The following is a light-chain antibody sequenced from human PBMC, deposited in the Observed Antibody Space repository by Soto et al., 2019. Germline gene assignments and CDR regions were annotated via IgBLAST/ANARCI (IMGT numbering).Light chain of an antibody. CDR2: GAS. CDR3: QQYGNSPIT. Sequence: EIVLTQSPGTLSLSPGDRATLSCRASQSVTSSYLAWYQQKPGQAPRLLIYGASSRATGIPDRFSGSGSGTDFTLTISRLEPEDFALYYCQQYGNSPITFGQGTRLEIK. V-gene: IGKV3-20*01. J-gene: IGKJ5*01. CDR1: QSVTSSY.